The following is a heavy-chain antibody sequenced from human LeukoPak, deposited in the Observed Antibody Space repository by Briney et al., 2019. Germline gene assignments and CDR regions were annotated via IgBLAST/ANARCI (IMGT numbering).Heavy chain of an antibody. Sequence: GGSLRLSCAASGFTFSGYAMSWVRQAPGKGLEWVSAISGSGGSTYYADSVKGRFTISRDNSKNTLYLQMNSLRAEDTAVYYCAKGGGARGLFDYWGQGTLVTVSS. CDR3: AKGGGARGLFDY. V-gene: IGHV3-23*01. J-gene: IGHJ4*02. D-gene: IGHD1-26*01. CDR1: GFTFSGYA. CDR2: ISGSGGST.